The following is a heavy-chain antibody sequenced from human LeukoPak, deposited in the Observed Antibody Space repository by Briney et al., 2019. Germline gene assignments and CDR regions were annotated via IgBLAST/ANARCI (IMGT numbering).Heavy chain of an antibody. Sequence: PSETLSLTCTVSGGSISSYYWSWIRQPPGKGLEWIGYIYYSGSTNYNPSLKSRVTTSVDTSKKQFSLKLSSVTAADTAVYYCARGTTVTREFDYWGQGTQVTVSS. J-gene: IGHJ4*02. D-gene: IGHD4-17*01. CDR1: GGSISSYY. CDR2: IYYSGST. CDR3: ARGTTVTREFDY. V-gene: IGHV4-59*01.